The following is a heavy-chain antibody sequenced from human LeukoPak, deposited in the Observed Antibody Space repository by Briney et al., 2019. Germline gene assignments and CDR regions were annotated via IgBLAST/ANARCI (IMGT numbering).Heavy chain of an antibody. CDR3: ATEFITGTRFDP. V-gene: IGHV1-2*02. D-gene: IGHD1-7*01. CDR1: GYTFSDYF. Sequence: EASVKVSCKTSGYTFSDYFMHWVRQAPGQGLEWMGWINPNSGGTNYAQKFQGRVTMTRDTSISTAYMEVSRLRSDDTAVYYCATEFITGTRFDPWGQGTLVTVSS. J-gene: IGHJ5*02. CDR2: INPNSGGT.